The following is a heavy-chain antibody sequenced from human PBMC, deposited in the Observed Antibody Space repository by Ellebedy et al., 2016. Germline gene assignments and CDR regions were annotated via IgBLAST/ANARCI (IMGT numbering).Heavy chain of an antibody. CDR1: GGSISSKTYY. CDR3: ARVSDRSSSVYYFDY. V-gene: IGHV4-39*07. D-gene: IGHD6-6*01. J-gene: IGHJ4*02. Sequence: SETLSLXXTVSGGSISSKTYYWGWIRQPPGKGLEWVGTITQSGKTYSTPSLKSRVTISVDKSKNQFSLKLNSVTAADTAVYYCARVSDRSSSVYYFDYWGQGTLVTVSS. CDR2: ITQSGKT.